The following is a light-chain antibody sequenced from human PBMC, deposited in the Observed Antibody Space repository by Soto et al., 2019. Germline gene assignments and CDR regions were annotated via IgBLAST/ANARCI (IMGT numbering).Light chain of an antibody. J-gene: IGKJ4*01. CDR1: QSVSIY. CDR3: QQRFAWPNS. Sequence: IVLTQSPATLSLSPGERATLSCRASQSVSIYLAWYQQRPGTTPRLLIYDISTRAAGIPARFSGSVFRTDYTLTISILEPEDSAVYYCQQRFAWPNSFGGGTKVQI. V-gene: IGKV3-11*01. CDR2: DIS.